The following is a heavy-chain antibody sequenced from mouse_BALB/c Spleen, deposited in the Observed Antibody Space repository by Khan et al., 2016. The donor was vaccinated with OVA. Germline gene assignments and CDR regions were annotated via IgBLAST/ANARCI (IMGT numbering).Heavy chain of an antibody. CDR3: ANGNYGWFAY. V-gene: IGHV5-9-1*01. Sequence: EVELVESGGGLVEPGGSLKLSCAASGFTFSSFVMSWVRQTPEKRLEWVATISSAATYTYYQDSVKGRFTISRDNAKTTLYLQMNSLRSDDTAIYYCANGNYGWFAYWGQGTLVTVST. J-gene: IGHJ3*01. CDR1: GFTFSSFV. CDR2: ISSAATYT. D-gene: IGHD2-1*01.